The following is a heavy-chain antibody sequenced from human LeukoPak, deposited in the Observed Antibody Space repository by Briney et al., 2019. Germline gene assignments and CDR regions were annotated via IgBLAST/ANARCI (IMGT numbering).Heavy chain of an antibody. CDR3: ARWSLSSGWYFFDY. J-gene: IGHJ4*02. D-gene: IGHD6-19*01. V-gene: IGHV3-30*19. CDR1: GLTFSSFG. Sequence: GGSLRLSCAASGLTFSSFGMHWVRQAPGKGLEWVAVISYDGSNKYYADSVKGRFTISRDNSKNTLYLQMNSLRAEDTAVYYCARWSLSSGWYFFDYWGQGTLVTVSS. CDR2: ISYDGSNK.